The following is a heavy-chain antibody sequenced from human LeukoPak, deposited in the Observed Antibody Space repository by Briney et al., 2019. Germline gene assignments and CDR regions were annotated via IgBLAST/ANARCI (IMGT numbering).Heavy chain of an antibody. D-gene: IGHD2-2*01. Sequence: SETLSLTCAVSGYSISSGYYWGWIRQPPGKGLEWIGSIYHSGSTYYNPSLKSRVTISVDTSKNQFSLKLSSVTAADTAVYYCARHLGYCSSTRCYNPKFDYWGQGTLVTVSS. CDR3: ARHLGYCSSTRCYNPKFDY. CDR2: IYHSGST. J-gene: IGHJ4*02. V-gene: IGHV4-38-2*01. CDR1: GYSISSGYY.